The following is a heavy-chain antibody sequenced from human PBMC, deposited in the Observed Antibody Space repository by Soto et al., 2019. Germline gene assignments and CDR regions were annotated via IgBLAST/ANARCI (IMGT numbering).Heavy chain of an antibody. V-gene: IGHV4-59*01. J-gene: IGHJ4*02. CDR2: IYYSGST. CDR3: ARLFSSGWYPDY. Sequence: SETLSLTCTVSGGSISSYYWSWIRQPPGKGLEWIGYIYYSGSTNYNPSLKSRVTISVDTSKNQFSLKLSSVTAADTAVYYCARLFSSGWYPDYWGQGTLVTVSS. D-gene: IGHD6-19*01. CDR1: GGSISSYY.